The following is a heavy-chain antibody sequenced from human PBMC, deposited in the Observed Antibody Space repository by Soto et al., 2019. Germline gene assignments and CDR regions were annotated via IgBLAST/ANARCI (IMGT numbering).Heavy chain of an antibody. J-gene: IGHJ4*02. CDR3: AKDPSYDCNYSDF. CDR1: GFSFSSYG. Sequence: GGSLRLSCAASGFSFSSYGMHWVRQAPGKGLEWVAVIWYDGSNKYYADSVKGRFTISRDNSKNTLYLQMNSLRAEDTAVYFCAKDPSYDCNYSDFWGQGTLVTGSS. D-gene: IGHD5-12*01. V-gene: IGHV3-33*06. CDR2: IWYDGSNK.